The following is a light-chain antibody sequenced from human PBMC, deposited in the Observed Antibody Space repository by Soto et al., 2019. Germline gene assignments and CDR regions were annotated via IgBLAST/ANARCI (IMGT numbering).Light chain of an antibody. CDR2: AAS. Sequence: DIQLTQSPSFLSASVGDRVTITCRASQGISSYLAWYQQKPGKAPKLLIYAASTLQSGVPSSFSGSGSGTEFTLTSRSLHPEDFATYYCQQLNSYPIFTFGPGTKVDIK. J-gene: IGKJ3*01. CDR3: QQLNSYPIFT. CDR1: QGISSY. V-gene: IGKV1-9*01.